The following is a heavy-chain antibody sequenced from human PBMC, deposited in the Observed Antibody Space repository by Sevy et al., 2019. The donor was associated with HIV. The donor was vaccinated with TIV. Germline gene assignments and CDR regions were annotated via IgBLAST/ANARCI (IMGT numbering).Heavy chain of an antibody. CDR1: GGTFSSYA. CDR2: IIPIFGTA. Sequence: ASVKVSCKASGGTFSSYAISWVRQAPGQGLEWMGGIIPIFGTANYAQKFQGRVTITADESTSTAYMELSSLRSEDTAVYYCVRGPRRVPAAIRVGDYYYYGMDVWGQGTTVTVSS. J-gene: IGHJ6*02. D-gene: IGHD2-2*02. CDR3: VRGPRRVPAAIRVGDYYYYGMDV. V-gene: IGHV1-69*13.